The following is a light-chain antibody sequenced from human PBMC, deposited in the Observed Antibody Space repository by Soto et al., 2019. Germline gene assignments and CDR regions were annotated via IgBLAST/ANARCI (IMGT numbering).Light chain of an antibody. CDR3: QQLYIFPLT. Sequence: DIQMTQSPSSLPASVGDRFTITCRASQTINTSLAWYQQKPGKAPNLLMYAASTLQSGVPSRFSGGESGTEYTLTISSLQPEDSATYYCQQLYIFPLTFGQGTRLEIK. CDR1: QTINTS. J-gene: IGKJ5*01. CDR2: AAS. V-gene: IGKV1-9*01.